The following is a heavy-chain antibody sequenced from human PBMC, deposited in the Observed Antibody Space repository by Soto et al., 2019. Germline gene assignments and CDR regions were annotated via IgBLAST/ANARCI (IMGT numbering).Heavy chain of an antibody. Sequence: GGSLRLSCEVSGFVFSMYSMSWVRQTPGKGLEWVAKIPQEGVDGHYADSVKGRFTISRDNGKDSHYLQMNNLRAEDTAVYYCARDHLILPAHDFFYGSDVWGRGATVTVSS. J-gene: IGHJ6*02. CDR1: GFVFSMYS. D-gene: IGHD2-21*02. CDR2: IPQEGVDG. CDR3: ARDHLILPAHDFFYGSDV. V-gene: IGHV3-7*03.